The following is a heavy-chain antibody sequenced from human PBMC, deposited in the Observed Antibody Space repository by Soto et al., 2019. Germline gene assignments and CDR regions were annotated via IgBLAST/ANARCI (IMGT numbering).Heavy chain of an antibody. J-gene: IGHJ6*02. CDR2: ISYGGSNK. CDR3: ARDYGYDFWSGYWPNYYYGMDV. V-gene: IGHV3-30-3*01. D-gene: IGHD3-3*01. Sequence: GGSLRLSCAASGFTFSSYAMHWVRQAPGKGLEWVAVISYGGSNKYYADSVKGRFTISRDNSKNTLYLQMNSLRAEDTAVYYCARDYGYDFWSGYWPNYYYGMDVWGQGTTVTVS. CDR1: GFTFSSYA.